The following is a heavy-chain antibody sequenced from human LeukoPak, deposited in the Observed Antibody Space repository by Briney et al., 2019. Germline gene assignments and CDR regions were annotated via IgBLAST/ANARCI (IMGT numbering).Heavy chain of an antibody. D-gene: IGHD4-11*01. J-gene: IGHJ6*02. Sequence: PGGSLRLSCAASGFAFSSHAMSWVRQAPGKGLEWVSVIYSGGSTYYADSVKGRVAISRDNSKNTVFLQMNSVRAADTALYYCARSYSNHLFGMDVWGQGTTVTVSS. CDR2: IYSGGST. V-gene: IGHV3-66*01. CDR3: ARSYSNHLFGMDV. CDR1: GFAFSSHA.